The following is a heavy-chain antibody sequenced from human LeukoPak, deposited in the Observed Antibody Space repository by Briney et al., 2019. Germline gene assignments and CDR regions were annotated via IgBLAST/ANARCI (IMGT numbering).Heavy chain of an antibody. CDR2: INHSGST. V-gene: IGHV4-34*01. CDR3: ARDVVAAAGTWDY. Sequence: SETLSLTCAVYGGSFSGYYWSWIRQPPGKGLEWIGEINHSGSTNYNPSLKSRVTISVDTSKNQFSLNLSSATAADTAVYYCARDVVAAAGTWDYWGQGTLVTVSS. CDR1: GGSFSGYY. J-gene: IGHJ4*02. D-gene: IGHD6-13*01.